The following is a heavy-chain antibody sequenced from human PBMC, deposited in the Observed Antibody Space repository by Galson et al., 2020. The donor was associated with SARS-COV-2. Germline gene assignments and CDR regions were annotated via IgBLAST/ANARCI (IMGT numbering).Heavy chain of an antibody. V-gene: IGHV4-31*01. CDR1: GGSISSGGYY. J-gene: IGHJ4*02. CDR2: IYYSGST. D-gene: IGHD6-19*01. CDR3: ARSVGYSSPRYFDY. Sequence: SETLSLTCTVSGGSISSGGYYWSCIRQHPGKGLEWTGYIYYSGSTYYNPSLKSLVTISVDTSKNQFSLKLSSVTAADTAVYYCARSVGYSSPRYFDYWGQGTLVTVSS.